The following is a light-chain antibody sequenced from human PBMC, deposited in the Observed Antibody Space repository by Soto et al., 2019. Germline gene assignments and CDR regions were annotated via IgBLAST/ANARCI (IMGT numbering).Light chain of an antibody. Sequence: DIPLTQSPSFLSASVGDRVTITCRASQGISSYLAWYQQKPGKAPKLLIYAAFTLQSGVPSRFSGSGSGTELTLTISSLQPEDFATYYCQQLNSYPTYTFGQGTKLEIK. CDR2: AAF. J-gene: IGKJ2*01. V-gene: IGKV1-9*01. CDR1: QGISSY. CDR3: QQLNSYPTYT.